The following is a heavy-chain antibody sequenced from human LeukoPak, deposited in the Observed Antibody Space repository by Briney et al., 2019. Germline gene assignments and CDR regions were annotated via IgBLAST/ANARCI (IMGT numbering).Heavy chain of an antibody. D-gene: IGHD3-10*01. CDR1: GYSFTSYW. CDR2: IYPGDSDT. V-gene: IGHV5-51*01. J-gene: IGHJ4*02. CDR3: AIPGGGFGELLFY. Sequence: GESLKISCEGSGYSFTSYWIGWGRQMAGKGLEWMGIIYPGDSDTRYSPSLQGQVTISADKSISTAYLQWSSLKASDTAMYYCAIPGGGFGELLFYWGQGTLVTVSS.